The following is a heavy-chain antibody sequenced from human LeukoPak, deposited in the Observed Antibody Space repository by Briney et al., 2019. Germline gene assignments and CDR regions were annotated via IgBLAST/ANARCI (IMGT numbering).Heavy chain of an antibody. V-gene: IGHV1-2*02. CDR3: ARNYRWEPRYYFDY. D-gene: IGHD1-26*01. CDR1: GYTFTGYY. CDR2: INPNSGGT. Sequence: ASVKVSCKASGYTFTGYYMHWVRQAPGQGLEWMGWINPNSGGTNYAQKFQGRVTMTRDTSISTAYMELSRLRSDDTAVYYCARNYRWEPRYYFDYWGQGALVTVSS. J-gene: IGHJ4*02.